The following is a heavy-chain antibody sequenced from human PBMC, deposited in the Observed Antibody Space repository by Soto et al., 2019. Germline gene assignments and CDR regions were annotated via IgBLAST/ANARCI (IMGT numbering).Heavy chain of an antibody. J-gene: IGHJ4*02. CDR3: ARAMRFDWFAFDY. CDR2: ISYDGSNK. D-gene: IGHD3-9*01. V-gene: IGHV3-30-3*01. Sequence: PGGSLRLSCAASGFTFSSYAMHWVRQAPGKGLEWVAVISYDGSNKYYADSVKGRFTISRDNSKNTLYLQMNSLRAEDTAVYYCARAMRFDWFAFDYWGQGTLVTVSS. CDR1: GFTFSSYA.